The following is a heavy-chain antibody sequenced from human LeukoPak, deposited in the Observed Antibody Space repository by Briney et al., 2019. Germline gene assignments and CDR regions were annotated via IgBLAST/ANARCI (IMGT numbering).Heavy chain of an antibody. V-gene: IGHV1-46*01. CDR2: INPSGGST. D-gene: IGHD4-23*01. CDR1: GYTFTSYY. Sequence: GASVKVSCKASGYTFTSYYMHWVRQAPGQGLEWMGIINPSGGSTSYAQKFQGRVTMTRDTSTSTVYMELSSLRSEDTAVYYCARDITVELPGGYSDYWGQGTLVTVSS. CDR3: ARDITVELPGGYSDY. J-gene: IGHJ4*02.